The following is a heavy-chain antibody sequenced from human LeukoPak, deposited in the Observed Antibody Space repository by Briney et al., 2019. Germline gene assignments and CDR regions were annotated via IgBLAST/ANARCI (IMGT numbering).Heavy chain of an antibody. Sequence: GESLKISCKVSGYSFTSYCIGWVRQMPGKGLEWMGIIYPGDSGPTYSPSFQGQVTISADKSISTAYLQWSSLKASDTAMYYCARGPTRTYYYDSSGYSGYYGMDVWGQGTTVTVSS. D-gene: IGHD3-22*01. V-gene: IGHV5-51*01. CDR3: ARGPTRTYYYDSSGYSGYYGMDV. CDR1: GYSFTSYC. CDR2: IYPGDSGP. J-gene: IGHJ6*02.